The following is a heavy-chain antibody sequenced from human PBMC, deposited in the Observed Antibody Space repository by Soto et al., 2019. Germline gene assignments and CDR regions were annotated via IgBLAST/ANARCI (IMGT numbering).Heavy chain of an antibody. V-gene: IGHV1-18*01. CDR3: AIGGTPIDY. CDR2: ISAYNGNT. D-gene: IGHD3-16*01. CDR1: GYTFTNFG. Sequence: QVQLVQSGAEVKKPGASVKVSCKASGYTFTNFGISWVRQAPGQGLEWMGWISAYNGNTNYAQKFQGRVTMTTDTSTSTAYIEVRSLRFDDTAVYYCAIGGTPIDYWGQGTLVTVSS. J-gene: IGHJ4*02.